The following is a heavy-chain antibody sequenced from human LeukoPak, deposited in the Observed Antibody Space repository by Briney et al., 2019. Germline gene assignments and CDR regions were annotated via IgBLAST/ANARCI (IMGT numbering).Heavy chain of an antibody. D-gene: IGHD1-26*01. CDR2: TSSSGSGGNT. Sequence: TGGSLRLSCVASGVTLSNYAMSWARQAPGKGLEWVSGTSSSGSGGNTYYADSVKGRFTIPRDSSRNTLFLHMNTLRAEDTAIYYCAKDRTVGASYWYFDLWGRGTLVTVSP. CDR3: AKDRTVGASYWYFDL. V-gene: IGHV3-23*01. CDR1: GVTLSNYA. J-gene: IGHJ2*01.